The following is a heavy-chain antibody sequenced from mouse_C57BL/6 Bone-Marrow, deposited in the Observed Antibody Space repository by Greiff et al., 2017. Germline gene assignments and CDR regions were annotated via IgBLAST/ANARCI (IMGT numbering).Heavy chain of an antibody. J-gene: IGHJ3*01. CDR1: GFTFSSYA. CDR3: ARDIDEGFAY. CDR2: ISDGGSYT. V-gene: IGHV5-4*01. Sequence: DVKLVESGGGLVKPGGSLKLSCAASGFTFSSYAMSWVRQTPEKRLEWVATISDGGSYTYYPDNVKGRFTISRDNATNNLYLQMSQLKSEDTAVYYCARDIDEGFAYGGQGTLVTVSA.